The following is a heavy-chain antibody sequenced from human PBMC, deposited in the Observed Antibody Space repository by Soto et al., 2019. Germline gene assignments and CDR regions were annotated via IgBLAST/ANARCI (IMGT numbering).Heavy chain of an antibody. J-gene: IGHJ5*02. V-gene: IGHV3-30*18. CDR3: AKYKRLVLGPEGWFDL. CDR2: ISYDGSNK. CDR1: GFTFSDYG. Sequence: SLRLSCAASGFTFSDYGMHWVRQAPGKGLEWVAVISYDGSNKYYADSVKGRFTISRDNSKNTLFLQMNSLRAEDTAVFYCAKYKRLVLGPEGWFDLWGPGTLGT. D-gene: IGHD1-20*01.